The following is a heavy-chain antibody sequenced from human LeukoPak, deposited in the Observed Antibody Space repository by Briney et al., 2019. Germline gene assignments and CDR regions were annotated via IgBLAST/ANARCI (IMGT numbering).Heavy chain of an antibody. CDR1: GFIFSSYA. CDR2: ISGSGGST. J-gene: IGHJ4*02. CDR3: AKKLLWFGEVIDY. V-gene: IGHV3-23*01. D-gene: IGHD3-10*01. Sequence: GGSLRLSCAASGFIFSSYAMSWVRQAPGKGLEWVSAISGSGGSTYYADSVKGRFTISRDNSKNTLYLQMNSLRAEDTAVYYCAKKLLWFGEVIDYWGQGTLVTVSS.